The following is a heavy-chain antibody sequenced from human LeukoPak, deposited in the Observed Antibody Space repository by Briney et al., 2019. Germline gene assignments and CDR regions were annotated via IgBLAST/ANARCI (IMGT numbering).Heavy chain of an antibody. Sequence: GGSLRLSCAAPGFSFSTDWMHWVRQAPGKGLVWVSRINSDGTITNYADSVKGRFTISRDNAKNTLYLQMNSLRAEDTAVYYCARGPTGWYFDLWGRGTLATVSS. V-gene: IGHV3-74*01. D-gene: IGHD3-9*01. CDR1: GFSFSTDW. J-gene: IGHJ2*01. CDR3: ARGPTGWYFDL. CDR2: INSDGTIT.